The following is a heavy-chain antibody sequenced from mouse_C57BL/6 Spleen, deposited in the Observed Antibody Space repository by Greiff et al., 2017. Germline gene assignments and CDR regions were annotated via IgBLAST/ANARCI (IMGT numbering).Heavy chain of an antibody. D-gene: IGHD1-1*01. CDR1: GYTFTSYT. CDR3: ARDVTTVVAPFGC. Sequence: QVQLQQSGAELARPGASVKMSCKASGYTFTSYTMHWVKQRPGQGLEWIGYINPSSGYTKYNQKFKDKATLTADKSSSTAYMQLSSLTSEDSAVFYCARDVTTVVAPFGCWGQGTTLTVSS. CDR2: INPSSGYT. V-gene: IGHV1-4*01. J-gene: IGHJ2*01.